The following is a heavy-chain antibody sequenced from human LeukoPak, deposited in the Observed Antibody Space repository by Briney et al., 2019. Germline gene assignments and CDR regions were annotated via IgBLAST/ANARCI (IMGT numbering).Heavy chain of an antibody. D-gene: IGHD3-22*01. CDR3: AVWGDSGSGYPLDY. J-gene: IGHJ4*02. CDR1: GYTFTSYA. V-gene: IGHV7-4-1*02. CDR2: INTNTGNP. Sequence: VASVKVSCKASGYTFTSYAMNWVRQAPGQGLEWMGWINTNTGNPTYAQGFTGRFVFSLDTSVSTAYLQISSLKAEDTAVYYCAVWGDSGSGYPLDYWGQGTLVTVSS.